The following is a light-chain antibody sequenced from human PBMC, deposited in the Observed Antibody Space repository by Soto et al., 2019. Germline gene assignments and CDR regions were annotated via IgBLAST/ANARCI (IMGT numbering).Light chain of an antibody. CDR1: QSISSR. CDR3: QQYTISWT. Sequence: DFQMTQSPSTLSASVGDKVTITCRASQSISSRLAWYQQKPGKAPKLLIYKASNLQSGVPSRFSGSGSGTEFTLTISSLQPDHFATYYCQQYTISWTFGQGTKVEIK. V-gene: IGKV1-5*03. CDR2: KAS. J-gene: IGKJ1*01.